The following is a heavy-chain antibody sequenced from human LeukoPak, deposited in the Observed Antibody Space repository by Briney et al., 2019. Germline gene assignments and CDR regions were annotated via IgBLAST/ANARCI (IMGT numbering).Heavy chain of an antibody. CDR1: GGSISSSNW. J-gene: IGHJ6*02. V-gene: IGHV4-4*02. CDR2: IYHSGST. D-gene: IGHD5-18*01. Sequence: PSGTLSLTCAVSGGSISSSNWWSWVRQPPGKGLEWIGEIYHSGSTNYNPSLKSRVTISVDKSKNQFSLKLSSVTAADTAVYYCAGYSTYYYYGMDVWGQGTTVTVSS. CDR3: AGYSTYYYYGMDV.